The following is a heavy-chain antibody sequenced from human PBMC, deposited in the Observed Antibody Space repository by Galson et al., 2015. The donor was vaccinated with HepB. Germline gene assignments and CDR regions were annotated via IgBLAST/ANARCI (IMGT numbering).Heavy chain of an antibody. CDR1: GFSLSNARMG. Sequence: ALVKPTQTLTLTCTVSGFSLSNARMGVSWIRQPPGKALEWLAHIFSNDEKSYSTSLKSRLTISKDTSKSQVVLTMTNMDPVDTATYYCARILRGQLWLRKDAFDIWGQGTMVTVSS. D-gene: IGHD5-18*01. CDR3: ARILRGQLWLRKDAFDI. V-gene: IGHV2-26*01. J-gene: IGHJ3*02. CDR2: IFSNDEK.